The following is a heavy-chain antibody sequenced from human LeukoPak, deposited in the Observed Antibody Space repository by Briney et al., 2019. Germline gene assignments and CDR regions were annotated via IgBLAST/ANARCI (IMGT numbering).Heavy chain of an antibody. J-gene: IGHJ4*02. CDR3: ATDRGWRTSGYYLYYFEY. Sequence: GGSLRLSCAASGFIFTNYFMSWVRQAPGKGLEWVASIKLDGSEKYYVDSVRGRFTISRDNTMNSPYLQMSSLRAEDTAVYYCATDRGWRTSGYYLYYFEYWGQGTLVTYSS. V-gene: IGHV3-7*01. D-gene: IGHD3-3*01. CDR1: GFIFTNYF. CDR2: IKLDGSEK.